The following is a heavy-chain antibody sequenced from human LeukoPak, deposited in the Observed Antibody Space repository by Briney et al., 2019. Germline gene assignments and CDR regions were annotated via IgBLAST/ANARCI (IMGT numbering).Heavy chain of an antibody. J-gene: IGHJ4*02. D-gene: IGHD3-22*01. CDR3: ARVSAYDISGNPLYYLDY. Sequence: GGSLRLSCAASGFTFSDYYMSWIRQAPGKGLEWVSYISSSSSYTNYADSVKGRFTISRDNAKNSLYLQMNSLRAEDTAVYYCARVSAYDISGNPLYYLDYWGQGTLVTVSS. CDR2: ISSSSSYT. CDR1: GFTFSDYY. V-gene: IGHV3-11*06.